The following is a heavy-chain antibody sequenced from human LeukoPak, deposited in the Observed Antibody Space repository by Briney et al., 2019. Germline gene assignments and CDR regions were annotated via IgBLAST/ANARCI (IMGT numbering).Heavy chain of an antibody. Sequence: PGGSLRLSCAASGFTFSSYGMSWVRQAPGKGLEWVSAISGSGGSTYYADSVKGRFTISRDNSKNTLYLQMNSLRAEDTAGYYCAKDLSAGLGYDFWSGPNWFDPWGQGTLVTVSS. V-gene: IGHV3-23*01. D-gene: IGHD3-3*01. CDR3: AKDLSAGLGYDFWSGPNWFDP. J-gene: IGHJ5*02. CDR1: GFTFSSYG. CDR2: ISGSGGST.